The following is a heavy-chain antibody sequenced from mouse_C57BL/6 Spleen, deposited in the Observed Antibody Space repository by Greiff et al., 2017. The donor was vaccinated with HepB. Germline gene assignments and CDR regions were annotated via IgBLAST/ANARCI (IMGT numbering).Heavy chain of an antibody. CDR1: GYTFTDYY. Sequence: VQLQQSGPELVKPGASVKISCKASGYTFTDYYMNWVKQSHGKSLEWIGDINPNNGGTSYNQKFKGKATLTVDKSSSTAYMELRSLTSEDSAVYYCASEGLRYPGFAYWGQGTLVTVSA. J-gene: IGHJ3*01. CDR2: INPNNGGT. V-gene: IGHV1-26*01. CDR3: ASEGLRYPGFAY. D-gene: IGHD1-1*01.